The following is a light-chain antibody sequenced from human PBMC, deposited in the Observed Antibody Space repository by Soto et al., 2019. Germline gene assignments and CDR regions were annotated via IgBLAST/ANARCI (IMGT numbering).Light chain of an antibody. CDR1: ESVGSTF. CDR3: QQFGRSGLT. Sequence: EIVLTQSPGTLSLSGGERATLSCRASESVGSTFLGWYQQKPGQAPRLLFYGATSRATGTPDRFSASGSGTEFTLTVSRLEPEDFAVYYCQQFGRSGLTFGGGTKVEIK. V-gene: IGKV3-20*01. CDR2: GAT. J-gene: IGKJ4*01.